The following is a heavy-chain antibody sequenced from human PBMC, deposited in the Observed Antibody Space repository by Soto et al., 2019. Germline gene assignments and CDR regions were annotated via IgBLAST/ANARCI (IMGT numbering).Heavy chain of an antibody. CDR1: GYAFSDYY. CDR3: DREPGTAMPEGVDF. J-gene: IGHJ4*02. D-gene: IGHD2-2*01. V-gene: IGHV1-2*02. CDR2: INPNSGGT. Sequence: QVQLVQSGAEVRKPGASVKVSCKASGYAFSDYYIHWVRQAPGRGLEWMGWINPNSGGTKYAPTFQGGVTTRGDPAITTAYMDLTRLRSGHTAVYYCDREPGTAMPEGVDFWGQGPLVSVSS.